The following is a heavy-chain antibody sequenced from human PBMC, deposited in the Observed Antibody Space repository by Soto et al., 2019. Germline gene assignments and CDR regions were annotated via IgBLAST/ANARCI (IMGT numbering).Heavy chain of an antibody. CDR1: GYTFTSYG. D-gene: IGHD3-10*01. J-gene: IGHJ6*02. CDR2: ISAYNGNT. CDR3: ARGAITMVWGVSVPYYYYGMDV. Sequence: ASVKVSCKASGYTFTSYGISWVRQAPGQGLEWMGWISAYNGNTNYAQKLQGRVTMTTDTSTSTAYMELRSLRSDDTAVYYCARGAITMVWGVSVPYYYYGMDVWGQGTTVTVSS. V-gene: IGHV1-18*01.